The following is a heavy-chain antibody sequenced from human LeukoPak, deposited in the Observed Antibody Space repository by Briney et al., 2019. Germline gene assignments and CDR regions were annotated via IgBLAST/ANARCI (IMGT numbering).Heavy chain of an antibody. J-gene: IGHJ4*02. CDR2: TYYRSKWYN. Sequence: SQTLSLTCAISGDSVSSNSAAWNWIRQSPSRGLEWLGRTYYRSKWYNDYAVSVKSRITINPDTSKNQFSLQLNSVTPEDTDVYYCARYSSSWTGVAYYFDYWGQGTLVTVSS. V-gene: IGHV6-1*01. D-gene: IGHD6-13*01. CDR1: GDSVSSNSAA. CDR3: ARYSSSWTGVAYYFDY.